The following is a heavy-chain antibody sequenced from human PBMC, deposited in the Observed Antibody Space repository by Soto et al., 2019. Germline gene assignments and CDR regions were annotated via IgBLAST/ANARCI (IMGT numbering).Heavy chain of an antibody. CDR3: AREAQSGYYSNYYYYGMDG. CDR2: IYYSGST. V-gene: IGHV4-31*03. CDR1: GGSISSGGYY. D-gene: IGHD3-22*01. Sequence: QVQLQESGPGLVKPSQTLSLTCTVSGGSISSGGYYWSWIRQHPGKGLEWIGYIYYSGSTYYNPSLKSRVTISVDTSKNQLSLKLSSVTAADTAVYYCAREAQSGYYSNYYYYGMDGWGQGTTVTVSS. J-gene: IGHJ6*02.